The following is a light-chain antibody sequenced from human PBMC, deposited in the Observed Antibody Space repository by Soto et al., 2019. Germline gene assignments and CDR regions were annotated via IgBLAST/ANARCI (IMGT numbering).Light chain of an antibody. J-gene: IGKJ1*01. CDR2: AAS. CDR1: QSISTF. CDR3: QQSYTIPRT. V-gene: IGKV1-39*01. Sequence: DIQMTQSPSSLSASVGDRVTITCRASQSISTFLKWYQQKPGMAPKFLIYAASYLQSRVPSRFSGSGSGTDFTLTISSLHPEYFGTYYGQQSYTIPRTFDQGTKVEIK.